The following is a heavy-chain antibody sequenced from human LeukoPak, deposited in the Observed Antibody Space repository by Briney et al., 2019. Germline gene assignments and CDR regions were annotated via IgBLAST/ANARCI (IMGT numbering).Heavy chain of an antibody. CDR1: GFTFSTYV. CDR3: ARATVPGYY. D-gene: IGHD6-19*01. CDR2: ISVGAEYI. Sequence: GGSLRLSCAASGFTFSTYVMNWFRQAPGKGLEWVSTISVGAEYIFYADSVKGRFTISRDDSNNALYLQMHSLRAEDTALYCCARATVPGYYWGLGALVTVSS. V-gene: IGHV3-23*01. J-gene: IGHJ4*02.